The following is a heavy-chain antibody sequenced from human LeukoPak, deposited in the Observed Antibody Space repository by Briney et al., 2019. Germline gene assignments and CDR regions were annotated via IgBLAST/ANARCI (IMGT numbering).Heavy chain of an antibody. CDR2: ISYDESDK. D-gene: IGHD2-15*01. CDR3: AKGVVAATNAAYYGMDV. Sequence: GRSLRLSCAASGFTFSNYGMHWVRQAPGKGLEWVAVISYDESDKYYADSVKGRFTISSDNSKNTLYLQMNSLRPEDKAVYYCAKGVVAATNAAYYGMDVWGQGTTVTVSS. V-gene: IGHV3-30*18. CDR1: GFTFSNYG. J-gene: IGHJ6*02.